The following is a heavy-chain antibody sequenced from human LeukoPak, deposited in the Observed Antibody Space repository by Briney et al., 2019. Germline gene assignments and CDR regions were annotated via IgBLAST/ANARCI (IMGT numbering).Heavy chain of an antibody. CDR3: AREVQSGQQLVRNYYYYYMDV. Sequence: GGSLRLSCAASGFTFSSYAMTWVRQAPGKGLEWVSVISGNGESTYYADSVKGRFTLSRDNAKNSLYLQMNSLRAEDTAVYYCAREVQSGQQLVRNYYYYYMDVWGKGTTVTVSS. J-gene: IGHJ6*03. CDR1: GFTFSSYA. CDR2: ISGNGEST. V-gene: IGHV3-23*01. D-gene: IGHD6-13*01.